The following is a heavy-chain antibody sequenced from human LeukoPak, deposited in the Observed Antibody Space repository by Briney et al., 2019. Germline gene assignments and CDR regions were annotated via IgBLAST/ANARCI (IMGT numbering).Heavy chain of an antibody. J-gene: IGHJ4*02. CDR1: RPTFSSYE. CDR3: ARGGGDDILAHFDY. D-gene: IGHD3-9*01. Sequence: GGSLRLACASSRPTFSSYEMNWVRQAPGKGLDRVSYISSSGSTIYYADSVKGRFTVSRDNAKNSLYLQMNSLRAEDTALYYCARGGGDDILAHFDYWGQGTLVTASS. V-gene: IGHV3-48*03. CDR2: ISSSGSTI.